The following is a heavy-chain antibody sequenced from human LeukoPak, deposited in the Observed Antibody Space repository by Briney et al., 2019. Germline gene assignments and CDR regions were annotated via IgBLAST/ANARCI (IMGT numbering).Heavy chain of an antibody. D-gene: IGHD4-17*01. J-gene: IGHJ4*02. Sequence: GGSLRLSCAASGFTLSDYYMSWIRQAPGKGLEWVSYISSSGSTIYYADSVKGRFTISRDNAKNSLYPQMNSLRAEDTAVYYCAGQSTVTTESYWGQGTLVTVSS. CDR2: ISSSGSTI. V-gene: IGHV3-11*04. CDR3: AGQSTVTTESY. CDR1: GFTLSDYY.